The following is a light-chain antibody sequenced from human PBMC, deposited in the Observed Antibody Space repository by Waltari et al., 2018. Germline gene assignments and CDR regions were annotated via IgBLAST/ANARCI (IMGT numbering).Light chain of an antibody. V-gene: IGLV5-45*03. CDR3: IIWHSNAVV. J-gene: IGLJ2*01. CDR1: SSINVDHSW. CDR2: YSSDSDK. Sequence: QAVLTPPSPLPPSPGASARLPSTLRSSINVDHSWIKLYQQQPGSPPQYNLRYSSDSDKHQDPRVTRLFSGSKDASADAGILFIAGLHSEDVADYYCIIWHSNAVVFGGGPSLTVL.